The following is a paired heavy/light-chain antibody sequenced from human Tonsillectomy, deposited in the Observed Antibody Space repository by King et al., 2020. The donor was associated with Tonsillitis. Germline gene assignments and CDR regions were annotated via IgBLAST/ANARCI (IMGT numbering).Light chain of an antibody. CDR2: AAS. CDR1: QSVRSN. J-gene: IGKJ1*01. Sequence: EIVMTQSPATLSVSPGERATLSCRASQSVRSNLAWYQQKPGQAPRLLIYAASTRATGLPARFTGSGSGTEFTLNISSLQSEDFAVYYCQQYNNWPPWTFGQGTKVEI. CDR3: QQYNNWPPWT. V-gene: IGKV3-15*01.
Heavy chain of an antibody. J-gene: IGHJ4*02. V-gene: IGHV3-33*01. Sequence: QVQLVESGGGVVQPGRSLRLSCAASGFSFSSYGMQWVRQAPGKGLEWVAVIWNDGRNTYYADSVKGRFTISRDNAKNTLYLEMNSLTAEDTAVYYCARDPSIRTSSVAPFDYWGQGTLVTVSS. CDR2: IWNDGRNT. CDR3: ARDPSIRTSSVAPFDY. D-gene: IGHD2-21*01. CDR1: GFSFSSYG.